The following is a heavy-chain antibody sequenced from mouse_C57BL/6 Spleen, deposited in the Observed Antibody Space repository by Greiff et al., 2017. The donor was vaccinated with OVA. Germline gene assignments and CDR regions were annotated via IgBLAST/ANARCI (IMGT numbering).Heavy chain of an antibody. D-gene: IGHD1-3*01. CDR3: ARVDYNRFDY. CDR1: GYAFSSSW. CDR2: IYPGDGDT. J-gene: IGHJ2*01. Sequence: QVQLQQSGPELVKPGASVKISCKASGYAFSSSWMNWVKQRPGKGLEWIGRIYPGDGDTNYNGKFKGKATLTADKSSSTAYMQLSSLTSEDSAVYFCARVDYNRFDYWGQGTTLTVSS. V-gene: IGHV1-82*01.